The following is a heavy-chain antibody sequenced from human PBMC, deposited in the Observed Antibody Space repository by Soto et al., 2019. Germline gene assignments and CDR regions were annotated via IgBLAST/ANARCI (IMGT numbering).Heavy chain of an antibody. V-gene: IGHV4-59*01. CDR1: CGSIISYY. CDR2: IYYSGST. J-gene: IGHJ4*02. CDR3: ARVSRPWLPFDY. D-gene: IGHD5-12*01. Sequence: PSETLSLTCTFSCGSIISYYWSWIRQPPGKGLEWIGYIYYSGSTNYNPSLKSRVTISVDTSKNQFSLKLSSVTAADTAVYYCARVSRPWLPFDYWGQGTLVTVSS.